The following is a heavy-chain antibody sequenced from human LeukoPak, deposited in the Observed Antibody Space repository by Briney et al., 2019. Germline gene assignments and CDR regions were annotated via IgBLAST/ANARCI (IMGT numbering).Heavy chain of an antibody. Sequence: GGSLRLSCATSGFTFSSYWMSWVRQAPGKGLEWVADIYLDGSEKYYVNSVRGRFTITRDNAKKSLYLQMNSLSAEDTAVYYCAREGVLGDGYHQWYFDYWGQGTPVTVSS. CDR3: AREGVLGDGYHQWYFDY. CDR2: IYLDGSEK. V-gene: IGHV3-7*01. CDR1: GFTFSSYW. J-gene: IGHJ4*02. D-gene: IGHD5-24*01.